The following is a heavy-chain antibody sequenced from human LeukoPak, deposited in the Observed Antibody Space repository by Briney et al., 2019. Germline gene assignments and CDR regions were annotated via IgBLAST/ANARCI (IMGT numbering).Heavy chain of an antibody. CDR3: ARVRRGLSNYYDSSGYYHPGYYYYMDV. J-gene: IGHJ6*03. V-gene: IGHV1-46*01. D-gene: IGHD3-22*01. CDR1: GYTFTRYY. CDR2: INPSGGST. Sequence: ASVKVSCKASGYTFTRYYMHWVRQAPGQGLEWMGIINPSGGSTSYAQKFQGRVTMTRDTSTSTVYMELSSLRSEDTAVYYCARVRRGLSNYYDSSGYYHPGYYYYMDVWGKGTTVTISS.